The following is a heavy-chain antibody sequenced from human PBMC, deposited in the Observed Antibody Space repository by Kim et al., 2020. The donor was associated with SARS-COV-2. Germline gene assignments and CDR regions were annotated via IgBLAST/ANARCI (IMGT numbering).Heavy chain of an antibody. CDR1: GFTFSGSA. CDR2: IISKTNSYAT. V-gene: IGHV3-73*01. D-gene: IGHD3-9*01. Sequence: GGSLRLSCAASGFTFSGSAMHWVRQASWKGLEWVGRIISKTNSYATSYAAAVKGSFTISRDDSKNTAYLQMNGLKTEDTAVYYCTSAPYYDILTGYRQEYDYFDYWGQGTLVTVSS. J-gene: IGHJ4*02. CDR3: TSAPYYDILTGYRQEYDYFDY.